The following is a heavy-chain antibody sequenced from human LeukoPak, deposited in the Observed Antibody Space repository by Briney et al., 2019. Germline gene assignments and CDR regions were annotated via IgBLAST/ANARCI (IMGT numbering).Heavy chain of an antibody. CDR1: GGSISSSSYY. Sequence: SETLSLTCTVSGGSISSSSYYWGWIRQPPGKGLEWIGEINHSGSTNYNPSLKSRVTISVDTSKNQFSLKLSSVTAADTAVYYCARTLSYADYWGQGTLVTVSS. D-gene: IGHD2-2*01. CDR3: ARTLSYADY. V-gene: IGHV4-39*07. J-gene: IGHJ4*02. CDR2: INHSGST.